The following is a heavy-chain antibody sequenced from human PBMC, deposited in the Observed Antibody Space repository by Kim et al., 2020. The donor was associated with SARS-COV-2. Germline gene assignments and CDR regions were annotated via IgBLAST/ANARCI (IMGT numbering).Heavy chain of an antibody. V-gene: IGHV3-30*07. CDR3: ARDRYADVAAAGTCYFDY. Sequence: DSVKGRFTISRDNSKNTLYLQMNSLRAEDTAVYYCARDRYADVAAAGTCYFDYWGQGTLVTVSS. J-gene: IGHJ4*02. D-gene: IGHD6-13*01.